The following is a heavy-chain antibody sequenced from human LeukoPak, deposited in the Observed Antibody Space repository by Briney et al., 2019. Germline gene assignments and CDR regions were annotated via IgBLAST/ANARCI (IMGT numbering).Heavy chain of an antibody. D-gene: IGHD2-15*01. J-gene: IGHJ3*02. V-gene: IGHV3-7*05. CDR3: ARGSSPLAYQGPDDTGAFDI. Sequence: GGSLRLSCAAFRFTLSSYWMSWVRQAPGKGLEWVANIKQDGSEKYYVDSVKGRFTISRDNAKNSLYLQMNSLRADDTAVYYCARGSSPLAYQGPDDTGAFDIWGQGTMVTVSS. CDR2: IKQDGSEK. CDR1: RFTLSSYW.